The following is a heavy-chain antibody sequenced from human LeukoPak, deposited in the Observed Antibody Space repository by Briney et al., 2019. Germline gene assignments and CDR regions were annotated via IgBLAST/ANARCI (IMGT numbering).Heavy chain of an antibody. CDR1: GFTFSSYE. CDR3: AREHI. J-gene: IGHJ3*02. CDR2: ISGSGSSK. Sequence: PGGSLRLSCAASGFTFSSYEMNWVRQSPGKGLEWVSYISGSGSSKYYADSVKGRFTISRDKAKKSLYLQMNSLRAEDTAVYYCAREHIWGQGTMVTVSS. V-gene: IGHV3-48*03.